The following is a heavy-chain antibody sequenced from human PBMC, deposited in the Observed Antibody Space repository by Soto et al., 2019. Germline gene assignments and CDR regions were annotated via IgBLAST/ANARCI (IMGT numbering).Heavy chain of an antibody. CDR1: GYTFTSYG. Sequence: ASVKVSCKASGYTFTSYGISWVRQAPGQGLEWMGWISAYNGNTNYAQKLQGRVTMTTDTSTSTAYMELRSLRSDDTAVYYCAREHYYDSSGYWSYFDYWGQGTLVTV. CDR2: ISAYNGNT. J-gene: IGHJ4*02. CDR3: AREHYYDSSGYWSYFDY. D-gene: IGHD3-22*01. V-gene: IGHV1-18*01.